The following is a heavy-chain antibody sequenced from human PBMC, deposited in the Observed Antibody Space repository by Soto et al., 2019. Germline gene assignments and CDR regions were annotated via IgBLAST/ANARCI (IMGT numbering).Heavy chain of an antibody. CDR2: FDPEDGET. CDR3: ATTLYCSGGSCRGGDWFNP. D-gene: IGHD2-15*01. J-gene: IGHJ5*02. CDR1: GYTLTELS. Sequence: ASVKVSCKVSGYTLTELSIHWVRQAPGKGLEWMGGFDPEDGETIYAQKFQGRVTMTEDTSTDTAYMELSSLRSEDTAVYYCATTLYCSGGSCRGGDWFNPWGQGTLVTVSS. V-gene: IGHV1-24*01.